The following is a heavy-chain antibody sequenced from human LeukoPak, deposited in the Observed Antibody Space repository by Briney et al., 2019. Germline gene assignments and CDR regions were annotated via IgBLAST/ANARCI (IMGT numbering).Heavy chain of an antibody. D-gene: IGHD5-24*01. CDR1: GGSISSGGHY. CDR2: IYYSGST. V-gene: IGHV4-31*03. Sequence: SQTLSLTCTVSGGSISSGGHYWSWIRQHPGKGLEWIGYIYYSGSTYYNPSLKSRVTISVDTSKSQFSLKLSSVTAADTAVYYCAREDGYNIDYWGQGTLVTVSS. CDR3: AREDGYNIDY. J-gene: IGHJ4*02.